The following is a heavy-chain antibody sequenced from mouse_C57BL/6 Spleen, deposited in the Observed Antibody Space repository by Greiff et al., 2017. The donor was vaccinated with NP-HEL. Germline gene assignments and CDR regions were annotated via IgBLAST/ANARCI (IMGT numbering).Heavy chain of an antibody. V-gene: IGHV1-69*01. J-gene: IGHJ4*01. D-gene: IGHD2-2*01. CDR2: IDPSDSYT. Sequence: QVQLQQPGAELVMPGASVKLSCKASGYTFTSYWMHWVKQRPGQGLEWIGEIDPSDSYTNYNQKFKGKSTLTVDKSSSTAYMQLSSLTSEDSAVYYCARSWLRRGRSAMDYWGQGTSVTVSS. CDR3: ARSWLRRGRSAMDY. CDR1: GYTFTSYW.